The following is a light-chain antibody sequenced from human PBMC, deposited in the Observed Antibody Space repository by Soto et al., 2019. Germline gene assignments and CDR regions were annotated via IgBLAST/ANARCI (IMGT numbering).Light chain of an antibody. CDR1: QSVSSN. CDR2: GAS. CDR3: QQYNNWPPRT. J-gene: IGKJ1*01. Sequence: EIVMTQSPATLSVSPGERATLSCRASQSVSSNFAWYLQKPGQAPRLLIYGASTRATGIPARFSGSGSGTEFTLTISSLQSEDFAVYYCQQYNNWPPRTFGQGTKVEIK. V-gene: IGKV3-15*01.